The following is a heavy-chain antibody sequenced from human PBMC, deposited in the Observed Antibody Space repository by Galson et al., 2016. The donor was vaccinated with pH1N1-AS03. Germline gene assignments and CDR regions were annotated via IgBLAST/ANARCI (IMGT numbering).Heavy chain of an antibody. V-gene: IGHV1-18*01. CDR2: ISAHSGHA. Sequence: SVKVSCKASGYTFSNYAFSWLRQTPGQGLEWMGWISAHSGHASYAQAFQGRVSMTIDASTTTTYMELRSLTTDDAAVYCCATDRTTVTEYPLYDYWGQGTLLTVSS. CDR3: ATDRTTVTEYPLYDY. CDR1: GYTFSNYA. J-gene: IGHJ4*02. D-gene: IGHD4-17*01.